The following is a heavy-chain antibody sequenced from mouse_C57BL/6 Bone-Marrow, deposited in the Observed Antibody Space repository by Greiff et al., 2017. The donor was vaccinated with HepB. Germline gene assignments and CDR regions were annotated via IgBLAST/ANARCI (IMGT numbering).Heavy chain of an antibody. CDR3: ARDGYYPYYFDD. CDR2: ISGGGGNT. D-gene: IGHD2-3*01. J-gene: IGHJ2*01. CDR1: GFTFSSYT. Sequence: EVKLVESGGGLVKPGGSLKLSCAASGFTFSSYTMSWVRQTPEKRLEWVATISGGGGNTYYPDSVKGRFTISRNNAKNTLYLQMSSLRSEDTALYYCARDGYYPYYFDDWGQGTTLTVSS. V-gene: IGHV5-9*01.